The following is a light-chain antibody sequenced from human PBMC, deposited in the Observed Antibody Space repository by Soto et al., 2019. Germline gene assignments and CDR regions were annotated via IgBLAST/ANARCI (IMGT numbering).Light chain of an antibody. Sequence: EIVLTQSPGTLSLSPGERATLSCRASQSVSSNYLAWYQRKPGQAPRLLIYGASNRATGIPNRFSGSGSGTEFTLTITRLEPEDFVVYYCQQYGSSPPTFCQGTKVEI. V-gene: IGKV3-20*01. CDR3: QQYGSSPPT. CDR2: GAS. CDR1: QSVSSNY. J-gene: IGKJ1*01.